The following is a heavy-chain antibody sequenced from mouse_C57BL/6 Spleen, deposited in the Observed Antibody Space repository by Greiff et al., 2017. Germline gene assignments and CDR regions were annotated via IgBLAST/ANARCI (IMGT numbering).Heavy chain of an antibody. CDR1: GYTFTSYW. CDR3: TRPLYDGYPYYYAMDY. CDR2: IYPGNSDT. J-gene: IGHJ4*01. D-gene: IGHD2-3*01. V-gene: IGHV1-5*01. Sequence: VHVKQSGTVLARPGASVKMSCKTSGYTFTSYWMHWVKQRPGQGLEWIGAIYPGNSDTSYNQKFKGKAKLTAVTSASTAYMELSSLTNEDSAVYYCTRPLYDGYPYYYAMDYWGQGTSVTVSS.